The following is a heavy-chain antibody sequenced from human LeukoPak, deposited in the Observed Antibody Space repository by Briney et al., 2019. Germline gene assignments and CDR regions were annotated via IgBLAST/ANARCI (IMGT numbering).Heavy chain of an antibody. J-gene: IGHJ4*02. CDR2: ITTDGGST. CDR3: AKGHYPGAFCAGACYYSY. D-gene: IGHD2-21*02. CDR1: RFTFSSYS. V-gene: IGHV3-23*01. Sequence: GGSLSLSCAASRFTFSSYSMTWVRQAPGKGLGWVSWITTDGGSTFYADSVKGRFTISRDHSKNTLHLQTDSQRAEDTAVYYCAKGHYPGAFCAGACYYSYLGQGTLVTVSS.